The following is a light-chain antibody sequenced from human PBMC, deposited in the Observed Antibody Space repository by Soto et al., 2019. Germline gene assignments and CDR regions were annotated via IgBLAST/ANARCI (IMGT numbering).Light chain of an antibody. Sequence: DIQMTQSPSSLSASVGDRVTIACQSSHDVSRNLNWFQQKPGEAPKLLIYDASNLERDVPSRFSESGTWTDFTFTISSLQPEDVATYYCQQYNSMLSFGGVT. CDR3: QQYNSMLS. J-gene: IGKJ4*01. V-gene: IGKV1-33*01. CDR2: DAS. CDR1: HDVSRN.